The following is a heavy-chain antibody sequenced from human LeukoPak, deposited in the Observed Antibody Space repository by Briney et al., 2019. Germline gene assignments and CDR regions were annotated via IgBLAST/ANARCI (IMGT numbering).Heavy chain of an antibody. V-gene: IGHV3-15*01. Sequence: GGSLRLSCAASGFTFSNAWMNWVRQAPGKGLEWVGRIKSKSDGGTTDYAASVKGRFTFSRDDSENTLYLQMDGLKAEDTAVYYCTTMPLGYCSSATCYAYFDYWGQGTLVTVSS. J-gene: IGHJ4*02. CDR1: GFTFSNAW. CDR3: TTMPLGYCSSATCYAYFDY. D-gene: IGHD2-2*01. CDR2: IKSKSDGGTT.